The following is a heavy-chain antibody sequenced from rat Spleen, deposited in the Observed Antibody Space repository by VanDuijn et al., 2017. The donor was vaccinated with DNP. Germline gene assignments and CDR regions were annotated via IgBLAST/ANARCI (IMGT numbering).Heavy chain of an antibody. CDR2: ISSGGGAI. J-gene: IGHJ2*01. Sequence: EVQLVESGGGPVQPGRSLKLSCVASGFTFSNSYMAWVRQATTKGLELVTYISSGGGAIYYRDSVRGRFTISRDYAKGTLYLQMDSLRSEDTATYYCTTTHYYDGWFPFDYWGQGVMVTVSS. CDR1: GFTFSNSY. D-gene: IGHD1-12*02. CDR3: TTTHYYDGWFPFDY. V-gene: IGHV5-27*01.